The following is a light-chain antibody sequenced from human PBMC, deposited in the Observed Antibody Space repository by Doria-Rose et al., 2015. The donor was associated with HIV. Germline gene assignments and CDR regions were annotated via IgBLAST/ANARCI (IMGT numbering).Light chain of an antibody. CDR1: QSFSSTY. J-gene: IGKJ1*01. V-gene: IGKV3-20*01. Sequence: TQSPGTLSLSPGERATLSCRASQSFSSTYLAWYEQKPGQAPSRLIYDGSTRATGIPDRFSASGSATDFTLTINRLQPEDFALCDLHQYGASWTFGQGTKLEI. CDR3: HQYGASWT. CDR2: DGS.